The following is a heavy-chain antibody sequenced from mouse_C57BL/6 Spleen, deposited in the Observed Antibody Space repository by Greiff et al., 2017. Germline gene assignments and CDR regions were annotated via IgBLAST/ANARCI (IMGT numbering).Heavy chain of an antibody. V-gene: IGHV1-64*01. CDR2: IHPNSGST. CDR3: ARHYYGSSYWYCDV. CDR1: GYTFTSYW. D-gene: IGHD1-1*01. J-gene: IGHJ1*03. Sequence: QVQLQQPGAELVKPGASVTLSCKASGYTFTSYWMHWVKQRPGQGLEWIGMIHPNSGSTNYNETFKSKATLTVDKSSSTAYMQLSSLTSEDSAVYYCARHYYGSSYWYCDVWGTGTTVSVSS.